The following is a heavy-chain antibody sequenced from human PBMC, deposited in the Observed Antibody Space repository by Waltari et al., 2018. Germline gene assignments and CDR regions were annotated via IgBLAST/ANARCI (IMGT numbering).Heavy chain of an antibody. Sequence: EVQLVESGGGLVQPGGSLRLSCAASGFTFSSYSMNWVRQDPGKVLEWVSYISSSSSNIYYADSVKVRFTISRDNAKNSLYLQMNSLRAEDTAVYYCTSGSYFSGYWGQGTLVTVSS. CDR3: TSGSYFSGY. D-gene: IGHD1-26*01. V-gene: IGHV3-48*01. CDR1: GFTFSSYS. J-gene: IGHJ4*02. CDR2: ISSSSSNI.